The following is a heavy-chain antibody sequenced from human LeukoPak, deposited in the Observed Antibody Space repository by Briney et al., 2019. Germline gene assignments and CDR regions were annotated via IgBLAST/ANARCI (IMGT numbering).Heavy chain of an antibody. CDR3: AHISSSWPDY. J-gene: IGHJ4*02. V-gene: IGHV3-23*01. D-gene: IGHD6-13*01. CDR2: ISGSGGST. Sequence: PGGSLRLSCAASGFTFSSYAMSWVRQAPGKGLEWVSAISGSGGSTYYADSVKGRLTISRDNSKNTLYLQMNSMRAEDTAVYYCAHISSSWPDYWGQGTLVTVSS. CDR1: GFTFSSYA.